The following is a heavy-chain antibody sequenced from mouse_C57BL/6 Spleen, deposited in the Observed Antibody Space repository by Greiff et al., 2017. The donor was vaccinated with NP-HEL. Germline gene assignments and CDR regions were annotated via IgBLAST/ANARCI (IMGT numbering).Heavy chain of an antibody. CDR3: AREGGYGSSFRTMDY. J-gene: IGHJ4*01. CDR1: GYSITSGYY. CDR2: ISYDGSN. V-gene: IGHV3-6*01. Sequence: EVKLEESGPGLVKPSQSLSLTCSVTGYSITSGYYWNWIRQFPGKKLEWMGYISYDGSNNYNPSLKNRISITRDTSKNQFFLKFNAVTTEDTATYDCAREGGYGSSFRTMDYWGQGTSVTVSS. D-gene: IGHD1-1*01.